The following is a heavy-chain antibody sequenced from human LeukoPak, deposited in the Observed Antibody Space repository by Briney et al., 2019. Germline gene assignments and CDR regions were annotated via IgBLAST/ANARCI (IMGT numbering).Heavy chain of an antibody. CDR2: IYPGDSDT. D-gene: IGHD5-24*01. J-gene: IGHJ3*02. CDR3: SARWRDAFDI. CDR1: GYNFITSW. Sequence: GESLKISCKGSGYNFITSWIGWVRQMPGQGLEWMGIIYPGDSDTRYSPSFQGQVTISADKSISTAYLQWTSLKASDTAMYYCSARWRDAFDIWGQGTMVTVSS. V-gene: IGHV5-51*01.